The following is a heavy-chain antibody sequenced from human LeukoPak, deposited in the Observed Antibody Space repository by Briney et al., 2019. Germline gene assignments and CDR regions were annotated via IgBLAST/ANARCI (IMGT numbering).Heavy chain of an antibody. CDR1: GFTFSSYW. D-gene: IGHD4-17*01. CDR3: AKGGATVIDY. Sequence: PGGSLRLSCAAPGFTFSSYWMHWVRQAPGKGLVWVSRINSDGISTSYADSVKGRFTISRDNAKNTLYLQMNSLRADDTAVYYCAKGGATVIDYWGQGTLVTVSS. V-gene: IGHV3-74*01. J-gene: IGHJ4*02. CDR2: INSDGIST.